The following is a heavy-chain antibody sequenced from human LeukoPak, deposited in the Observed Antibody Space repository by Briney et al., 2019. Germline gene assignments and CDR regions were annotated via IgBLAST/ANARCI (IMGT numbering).Heavy chain of an antibody. D-gene: IGHD3-3*01. CDR3: ARLTIFGADY. J-gene: IGHJ4*02. Sequence: SENLSLTCTVSGGSISSYYWSWIRQPPGKGLEWIGYIYYSGSTNYNPSLKSRVTISVDTSKNQFSLKLSSVTAADTAVYYCARLTIFGADYWGQGTLVTVSS. V-gene: IGHV4-59*01. CDR2: IYYSGST. CDR1: GGSISSYY.